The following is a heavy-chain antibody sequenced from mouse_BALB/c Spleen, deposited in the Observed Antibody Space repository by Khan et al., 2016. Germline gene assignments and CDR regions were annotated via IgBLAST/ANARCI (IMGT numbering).Heavy chain of an antibody. CDR2: ISYSGVT. J-gene: IGHJ2*01. V-gene: IGHV3-2*02. CDR1: GYSITSEYA. Sequence: EVQLQESGPGLVKPSQSLSLTCTVTGYSITSEYAWNWIRQFPGNKLEWMGYISYSGVTSYNPSLKSRISITRDTSKNQFFLQLNSVTTEDTATYYCARRLLLRRDFFDYWGQGTTLTVSS. D-gene: IGHD1-1*01. CDR3: ARRLLLRRDFFDY.